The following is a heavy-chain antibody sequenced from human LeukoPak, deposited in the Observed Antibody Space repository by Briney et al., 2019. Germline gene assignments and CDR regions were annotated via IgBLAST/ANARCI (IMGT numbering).Heavy chain of an antibody. CDR1: GGSISNYY. CDR3: ARTVLSYCRGGSCPYFDY. Sequence: SETLFLTCTVSGGSISNYYWSWIRQPPGKGLEWIGYIYYSGSTNYNPSLKSRVTISVDTSKNQFSLKLSSVTAADTAVYYCARTVLSYCRGGSCPYFDYRGQGTLVTVSS. CDR2: IYYSGST. V-gene: IGHV4-59*01. J-gene: IGHJ4*01. D-gene: IGHD2-15*01.